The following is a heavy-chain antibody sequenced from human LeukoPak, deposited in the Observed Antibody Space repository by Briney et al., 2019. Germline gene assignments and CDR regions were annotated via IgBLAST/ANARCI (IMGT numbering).Heavy chain of an antibody. Sequence: GASVKVSCKASGYTFTSYYMHWARQAPGQGLEWMGIINPSGGSTSYAQKFQGRVTMTRDTSTSTVYMELSSLRSEDTAVYYCARKYCSSTSCYYNWFDPWGQGTLVTVSS. CDR2: INPSGGST. J-gene: IGHJ5*02. CDR3: ARKYCSSTSCYYNWFDP. D-gene: IGHD2-2*01. V-gene: IGHV1-46*03. CDR1: GYTFTSYY.